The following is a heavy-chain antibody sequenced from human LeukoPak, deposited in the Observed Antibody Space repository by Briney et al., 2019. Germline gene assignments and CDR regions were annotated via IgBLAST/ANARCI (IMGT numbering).Heavy chain of an antibody. Sequence: GGSLRLSCTVSGFTFSSYWMSWVRQAPGKGLEWVANIQKKGSDKHYVDGVKGRFTISRDNAQNSLYLQMNSLRAEDTAVYYSARLVRSGSYPYYYYAMDVWGQGTTVTVSS. V-gene: IGHV3-7*01. CDR1: GFTFSSYW. CDR3: ARLVRSGSYPYYYYAMDV. J-gene: IGHJ6*02. CDR2: IQKKGSDK. D-gene: IGHD1-26*01.